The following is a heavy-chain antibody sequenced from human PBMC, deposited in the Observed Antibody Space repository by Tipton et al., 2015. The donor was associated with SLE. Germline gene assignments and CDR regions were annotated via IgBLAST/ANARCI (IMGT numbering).Heavy chain of an antibody. CDR1: GGSFSGYY. V-gene: IGHV4-34*01. J-gene: IGHJ6*03. D-gene: IGHD4-23*01. CDR2: INHSGST. Sequence: LRLSCAVYGGSFSGYYWSWIRQPPGKGLEWIGEINHSGSTNYNPSLKSRVTISVDTSKNQFSLKLSSVTAADTAVYYCARVPTVVTGDYYYYMDVWGKGTTVTVSS. CDR3: ARVPTVVTGDYYYYMDV.